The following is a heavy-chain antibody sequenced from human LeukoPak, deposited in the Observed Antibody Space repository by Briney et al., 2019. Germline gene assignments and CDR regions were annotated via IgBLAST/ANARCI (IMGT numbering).Heavy chain of an antibody. CDR2: INPSGGST. CDR3: ARGHYDFWSGYYLPRDYYYMDV. Sequence: AASVKVSCKASGYTFSSKNVHWVRQAPGQGLEWMGIINPSGGSTNFPQKFQGRVTITRNTSISTAYMELSSLRSEDTAVYYCARGHYDFWSGYYLPRDYYYMDVWGKGTTVTVSS. CDR1: GYTFSSKN. J-gene: IGHJ6*03. D-gene: IGHD3-3*01. V-gene: IGHV1-46*01.